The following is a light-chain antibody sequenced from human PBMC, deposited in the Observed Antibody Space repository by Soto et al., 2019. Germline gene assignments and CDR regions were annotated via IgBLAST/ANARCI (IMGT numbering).Light chain of an antibody. CDR3: QQYGSSPVT. Sequence: EIVLTQSPATLSLSPGERATLSFSASQSVSSSYLAWYQQKPGQAPRLLIYGASSRATGIPDRFSGSGSGTDFTLTISRLEPEDFAVYYCQQYGSSPVTFGQGTKLDI. J-gene: IGKJ1*01. CDR2: GAS. CDR1: QSVSSSY. V-gene: IGKV3-20*01.